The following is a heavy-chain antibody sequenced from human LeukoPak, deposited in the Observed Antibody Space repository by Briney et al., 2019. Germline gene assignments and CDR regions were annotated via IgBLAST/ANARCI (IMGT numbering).Heavy chain of an antibody. CDR1: GDSISSGDYY. D-gene: IGHD3-16*02. V-gene: IGHV4-39*07. CDR2: INHSGST. J-gene: IGHJ6*03. CDR3: ARGGRVYDYVWGSYRSHYYMDV. Sequence: SETLSLTCTVSGDSISSGDYYWSWIRQPPGKGLEWIGEINHSGSTNYNPSLKSRVTISVDTSKNQFSLKLSSVTAADTAVYYCARGGRVYDYVWGSYRSHYYMDVWGKGTTVTVSS.